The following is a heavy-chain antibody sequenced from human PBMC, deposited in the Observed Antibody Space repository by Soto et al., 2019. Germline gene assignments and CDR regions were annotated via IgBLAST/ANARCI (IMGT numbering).Heavy chain of an antibody. D-gene: IGHD2-15*01. CDR2: ISSSGTII. Sequence: QVQLVESGGGLVKPGGSLRLSCAASGFTFSDYYISWIRQAPGKGLEWVSYISSSGTIIYHADSVKGRFTISRDNAKNSLFLQMNSLRAEDTAVYYCERGKSIFYGMDVWGQGTTVTVSS. CDR3: ERGKSIFYGMDV. CDR1: GFTFSDYY. J-gene: IGHJ6*02. V-gene: IGHV3-11*01.